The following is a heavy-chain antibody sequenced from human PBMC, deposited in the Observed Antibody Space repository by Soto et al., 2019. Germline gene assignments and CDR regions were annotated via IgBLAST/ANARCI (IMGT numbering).Heavy chain of an antibody. CDR3: VKIYYYDSSTYYSYYFDY. V-gene: IGHV3-7*01. J-gene: IGHJ4*02. CDR1: GFIFSTYW. CDR2: IKQDGSEK. Sequence: PGGSLRLSCAASGFIFSTYWMSWVRQTPGKGLEWVANIKQDGSEKYYVDSVKGRFTISRDNAKNSVYLQMNSLRAEDAAVYYCVKIYYYDSSTYYSYYFDYWGQGTLVTVSS. D-gene: IGHD3-22*01.